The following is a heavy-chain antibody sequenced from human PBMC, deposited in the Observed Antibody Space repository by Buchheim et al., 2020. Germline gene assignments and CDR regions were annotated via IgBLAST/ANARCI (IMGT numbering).Heavy chain of an antibody. J-gene: IGHJ4*02. Sequence: EVQLLESGGGLVQPGGSLRLSCAASGFTFSSYAMSWVRQAPGKGLEWVSAISGSGGSTYYADSVKGRFTISRDNSKNTLYLQRNSLRAEDTAVYSCAKVRGRGGGAAAGTCFDYWGQGTL. V-gene: IGHV3-23*01. CDR3: AKVRGRGGGAAAGTCFDY. CDR1: GFTFSSYA. D-gene: IGHD6-13*01. CDR2: ISGSGGST.